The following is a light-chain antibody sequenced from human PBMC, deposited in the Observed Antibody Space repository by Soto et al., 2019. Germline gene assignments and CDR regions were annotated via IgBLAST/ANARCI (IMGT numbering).Light chain of an antibody. CDR1: SSDVGGYNY. CDR3: CSYAGRPRYV. J-gene: IGLJ1*01. Sequence: QSALTQPRSVSGSPGQSVTISCTGTSSDVGGYNYVSWYQQHPGKAPKVTIYDVSERPSGVPDRFSGSKSGNTASLTISGLQAEDEADYYCCSYAGRPRYVFGTGTKLTVL. CDR2: DVS. V-gene: IGLV2-11*01.